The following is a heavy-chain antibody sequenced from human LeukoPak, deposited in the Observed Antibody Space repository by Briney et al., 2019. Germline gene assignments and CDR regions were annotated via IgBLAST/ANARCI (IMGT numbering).Heavy chain of an antibody. CDR1: GGSISSSSYY. V-gene: IGHV4-39*01. D-gene: IGHD4-17*01. CDR2: IYYSGST. J-gene: IGHJ4*02. Sequence: SETLSLTCTVSGGSISSSSYYWGWIRQPPGKGLEWIGIIYYSGSTHYNPSLKSRVTISVDTSKNQFSLKLRSVTTADTAVYYCARGVVNDYGDRFPFDYWGQGTLVTVSS. CDR3: ARGVVNDYGDRFPFDY.